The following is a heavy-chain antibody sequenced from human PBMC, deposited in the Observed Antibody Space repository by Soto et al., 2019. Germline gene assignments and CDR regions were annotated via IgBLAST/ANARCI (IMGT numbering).Heavy chain of an antibody. CDR3: ARDLWGYCGTDCYPLDV. J-gene: IGHJ6*02. Sequence: PSETLSLTCTFSGCSISSYYWSWIRQPPGKGLEWIGYMYNTGSTVYNPSLKSRVTISVDTSKNQFYLKVNSVTAADTAVYYCARDLWGYCGTDCYPLDVWGQGTTVTVSS. D-gene: IGHD2-21*02. CDR2: MYNTGST. CDR1: GCSISSYY. V-gene: IGHV4-59*01.